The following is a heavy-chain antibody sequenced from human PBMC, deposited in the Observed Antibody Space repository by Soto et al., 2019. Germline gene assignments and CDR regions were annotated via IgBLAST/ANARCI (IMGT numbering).Heavy chain of an antibody. CDR1: GGSISSGGYS. V-gene: IGHV4-30-2*01. D-gene: IGHD3-9*01. Sequence: SETLSLTCAVSGGSISSGGYSWSWIRQPPGKGLEWIGYIYHSGSTYYNPSLKSRVTISVDRSKNQFSLKLSSVTAADTAVYYCAREYYDILTGYIFDYWGQGTLVTVSS. CDR2: IYHSGST. J-gene: IGHJ4*02. CDR3: AREYYDILTGYIFDY.